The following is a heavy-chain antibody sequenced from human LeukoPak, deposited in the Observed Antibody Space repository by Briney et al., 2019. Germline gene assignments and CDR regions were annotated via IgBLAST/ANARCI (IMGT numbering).Heavy chain of an antibody. J-gene: IGHJ4*02. Sequence: GGSLRLSCAASGVTFSSYAMSWVRQAPGKGLEWVSAISGSGASTYYADSVKGRFTISRDNSKNTLYLQMNSLRAEDTAVYYCAKGKWSGTYYFDYWGQGTLVTVSS. CDR1: GVTFSSYA. V-gene: IGHV3-23*01. D-gene: IGHD1-14*01. CDR2: ISGSGAST. CDR3: AKGKWSGTYYFDY.